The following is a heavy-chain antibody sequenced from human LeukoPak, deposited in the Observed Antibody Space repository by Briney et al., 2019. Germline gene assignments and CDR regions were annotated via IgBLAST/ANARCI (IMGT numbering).Heavy chain of an antibody. CDR3: ARDGHGVPLDY. Sequence: GGSLRLSCAASGLSFSSCAMHWVRQAPGKGLEWVAVISYDGTEKYYGDSVKGRFTISRDNSKNTLYLQMNSLRAEDTALYYCARDGHGVPLDYWGQGTLVTVSP. V-gene: IGHV3-30-3*01. J-gene: IGHJ4*02. D-gene: IGHD4-17*01. CDR1: GLSFSSCA. CDR2: ISYDGTEK.